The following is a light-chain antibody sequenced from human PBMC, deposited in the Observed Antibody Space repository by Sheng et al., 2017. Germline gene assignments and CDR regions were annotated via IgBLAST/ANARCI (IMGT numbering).Light chain of an antibody. CDR2: DAS. V-gene: IGKV3-15*01. CDR3: QHYGTSLWT. J-gene: IGKJ1*01. CDR1: QSVDSK. Sequence: EIVMTQSPATLSVSPGERATLSCRASQSVDSKLAWYQQKPGQTPRLLIYDASTRATGVPPRFGGSGSGTDFTLTISRLEPEDFAVYSCQHYGTSLWTFGQGPRWKSN.